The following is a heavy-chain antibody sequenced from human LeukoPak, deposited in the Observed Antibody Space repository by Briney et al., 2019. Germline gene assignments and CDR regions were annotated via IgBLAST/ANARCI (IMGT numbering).Heavy chain of an antibody. CDR1: GFTLRSYT. D-gene: IGHD6-13*01. Sequence: GGSLRLSCAASGFTLRSYTMNWVRQAPGKGLEWVSSIGISSNKIYYADSVKGRFTISRDNAKNSLYLQMNSLRAEDTAIYYCARDNLAAAGDDNFDIWGQGTMVTVSS. J-gene: IGHJ3*02. V-gene: IGHV3-21*01. CDR3: ARDNLAAAGDDNFDI. CDR2: IGISSNKI.